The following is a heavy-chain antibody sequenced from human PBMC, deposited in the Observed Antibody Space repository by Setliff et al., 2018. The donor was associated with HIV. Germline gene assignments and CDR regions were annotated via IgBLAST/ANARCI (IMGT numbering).Heavy chain of an antibody. CDR3: AREMFGGIAARLKYFDL. D-gene: IGHD6-6*01. CDR1: GYSISSGYY. CDR2: IYHSGNT. V-gene: IGHV4-38-2*02. J-gene: IGHJ2*01. Sequence: SETLSLTCAVSGYSISSGYYWGWIRQPPGKGLEWIGNIYHSGNTYYNPSLKSRVTISVDTSKNQFSLKLSSVTAADTAVYYCAREMFGGIAARLKYFDLWGRGTLVTVSS.